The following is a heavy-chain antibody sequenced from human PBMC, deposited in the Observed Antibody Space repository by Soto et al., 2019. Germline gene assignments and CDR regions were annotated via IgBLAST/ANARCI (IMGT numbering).Heavy chain of an antibody. Sequence: ASVKVSCKASGGTFSSYAISLVRQAPGQGLEWMXGXIXXXGXAXXXQXXQXRVTITADESTSTAYMELRSLRSEDTAVYYCARQYIAAARNWFDPWGQGTLVTVSS. V-gene: IGHV1-69*13. J-gene: IGHJ5*02. CDR3: ARQYIAAARNWFDP. CDR1: GGTFSSYA. CDR2: XIXXXGXA. D-gene: IGHD6-13*01.